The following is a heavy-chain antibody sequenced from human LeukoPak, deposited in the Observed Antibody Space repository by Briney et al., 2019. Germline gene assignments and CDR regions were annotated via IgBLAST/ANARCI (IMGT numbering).Heavy chain of an antibody. J-gene: IGHJ6*02. CDR2: IYYSGST. V-gene: IGHV4-59*01. CDR1: GGSISSYY. D-gene: IGHD6-13*01. CDR3: ARDDPAAGGLYGMDV. Sequence: SETLSLTCTVSGGSISSYYWSWIRQPPGKGLEWIGYIYYSGSTNYNPSLKSRVTISVDTSKNQFSLKLSSVTAADTAVYYCARDDPAAGGLYGMDVWGQGTTVTVSS.